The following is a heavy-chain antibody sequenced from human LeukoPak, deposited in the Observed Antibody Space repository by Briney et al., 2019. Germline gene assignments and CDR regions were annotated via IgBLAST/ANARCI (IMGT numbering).Heavy chain of an antibody. Sequence: SETLSLTCAVSGASVSTYYWSWIRQPPGKGLEWIGYIDYFGRTNYNPSLQSRVTISEDTAKNQFSLQLRSVTAADTAVYYCARLADDWGPGTLVIVSS. V-gene: IGHV4-59*08. CDR1: GASVSTYY. CDR2: IDYFGRT. J-gene: IGHJ4*02. CDR3: ARLADD.